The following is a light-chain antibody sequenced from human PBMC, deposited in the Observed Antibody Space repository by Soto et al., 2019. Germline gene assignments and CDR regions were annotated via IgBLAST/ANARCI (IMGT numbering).Light chain of an antibody. CDR2: TAS. V-gene: IGKV1-39*01. J-gene: IGKJ1*01. CDR3: QQSYSTPWT. CDR1: QSISSY. Sequence: DIQMTQSPSSLSASVGDRVTITCRSSQSISSYLNWYHQKPGKAPKLLIYTASSLQSGVPSRFSGSGSVTDFTLTISSLQPEDFSTYYCQQSYSTPWTFGHGTRVEIK.